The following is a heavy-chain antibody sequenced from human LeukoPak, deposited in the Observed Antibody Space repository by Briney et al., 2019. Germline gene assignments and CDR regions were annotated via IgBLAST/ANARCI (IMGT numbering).Heavy chain of an antibody. CDR3: AKVGGYSYGPIDY. V-gene: IGHV1-69*04. D-gene: IGHD5-18*01. Sequence: ASVEVSCKASGGTFSSYAISWVRQAPGQGLGWMGRIIPILGIANYAQKFQGRVAITADKSTSTAYMELSSLRAEDTAVYYCAKVGGYSYGPIDYWGQGTLVTVSS. CDR2: IIPILGIA. CDR1: GGTFSSYA. J-gene: IGHJ4*02.